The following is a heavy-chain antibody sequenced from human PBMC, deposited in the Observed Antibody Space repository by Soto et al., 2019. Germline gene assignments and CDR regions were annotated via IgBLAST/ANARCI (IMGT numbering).Heavy chain of an antibody. Sequence: EVLLVESGGGLVQPGGSLRLSCVVSGFTFSRYWMGWVRRAPGKGLEFVANIKQDGSDKHYVDSVKGRFTISRDNAKNSLFLQMNSLRAEDTGVYYCGGASGCIFDYWGQGSLVTVSS. CDR2: IKQDGSDK. CDR1: GFTFSRYW. CDR3: GGASGCIFDY. D-gene: IGHD6-19*01. J-gene: IGHJ4*02. V-gene: IGHV3-7*01.